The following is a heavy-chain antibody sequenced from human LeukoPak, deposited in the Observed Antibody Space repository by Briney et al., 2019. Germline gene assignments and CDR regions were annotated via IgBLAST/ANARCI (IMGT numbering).Heavy chain of an antibody. CDR2: ISAYNGNT. D-gene: IGHD3-10*01. Sequence: GASVKVSCKASGGTFSSYAISWVRQAPGQGLEWMGWISAYNGNTNYAQKLQGRVTMTADTSTSTAYMELRSLRSDDTAVYYCARVGVYYGSGSYPDYWGQGTLVTVSS. CDR1: GGTFSSYA. J-gene: IGHJ4*02. CDR3: ARVGVYYGSGSYPDY. V-gene: IGHV1-18*01.